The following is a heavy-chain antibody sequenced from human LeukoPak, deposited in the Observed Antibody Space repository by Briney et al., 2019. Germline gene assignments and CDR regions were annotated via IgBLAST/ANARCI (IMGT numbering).Heavy chain of an antibody. Sequence: PGGSLRLSCAASGFIFSNYAIHWVRQAPGKGLEWVAVISYDGSNKYYVDSVKGRFTISRDNSKNTLYLRMNSLRAEDTALYYCARDRNFGDYAGDFDYRGQGTLVTVSS. CDR1: GFIFSNYA. CDR3: ARDRNFGDYAGDFDY. V-gene: IGHV3-30*04. D-gene: IGHD4-17*01. CDR2: ISYDGSNK. J-gene: IGHJ4*02.